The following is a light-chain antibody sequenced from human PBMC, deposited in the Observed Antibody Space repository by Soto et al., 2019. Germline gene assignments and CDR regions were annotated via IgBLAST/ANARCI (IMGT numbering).Light chain of an antibody. CDR3: QLLNSCL. Sequence: DIQLTQSPSFLSASIGDRVTITCRASQGISSYLAWYQQKPGKAPKLLIYAASTLQSGVPSRFSGSRSGTEFTLTISSLQPEDFATYYCQLLNSCLFGPGTKVDIK. V-gene: IGKV1-9*01. CDR1: QGISSY. J-gene: IGKJ3*01. CDR2: AAS.